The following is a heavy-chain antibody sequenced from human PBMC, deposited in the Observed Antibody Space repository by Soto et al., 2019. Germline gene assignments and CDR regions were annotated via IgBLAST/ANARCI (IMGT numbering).Heavy chain of an antibody. CDR2: ISGSGGST. CDR3: AKDTVEGAVYSYGWYSDAFDI. V-gene: IGHV3-23*01. CDR1: GFTFSSYA. D-gene: IGHD5-18*01. J-gene: IGHJ3*02. Sequence: EVQLLESGGGLVQPGGSLRLSCAASGFTFSSYAMSWVRQAPGKGLEWVSAISGSGGSTYYADSVKGRFTISRDNSKNTLYLQMNSLRAEDTAVYYCAKDTVEGAVYSYGWYSDAFDIWGQGTMVTVSS.